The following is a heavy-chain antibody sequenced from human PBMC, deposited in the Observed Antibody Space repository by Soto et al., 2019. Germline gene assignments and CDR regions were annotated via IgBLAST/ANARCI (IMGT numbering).Heavy chain of an antibody. V-gene: IGHV3-23*01. D-gene: IGHD2-2*01. Sequence: GGSLRLSCAASGFSVTGYAMSWLRQAPGKGLEWVSVLTGSGIGKEYADSVKGRFTISRDNSRNTLYLQMTGLRVEDRAVYYCAKDRYCTATSCQDFGSWGQGTLVTVSS. J-gene: IGHJ4*02. CDR2: LTGSGIGK. CDR3: AKDRYCTATSCQDFGS. CDR1: GFSVTGYA.